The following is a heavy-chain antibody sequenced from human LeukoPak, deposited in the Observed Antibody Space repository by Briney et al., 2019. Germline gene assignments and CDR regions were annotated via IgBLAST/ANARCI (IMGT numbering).Heavy chain of an antibody. J-gene: IGHJ4*02. CDR3: ARDRGQQLAYFNY. V-gene: IGHV1-18*04. Sequence: GESLKISCRGSGYSFTSYWIGWVRQAPGQGLEWMGWISAYNGNTNYAQKLQGRVTMTTDTSTSTAYMELRSLRSDDTAVYYCARDRGQQLAYFNYWGQGTLVTVSS. D-gene: IGHD6-13*01. CDR2: ISAYNGNT. CDR1: GYSFTSYW.